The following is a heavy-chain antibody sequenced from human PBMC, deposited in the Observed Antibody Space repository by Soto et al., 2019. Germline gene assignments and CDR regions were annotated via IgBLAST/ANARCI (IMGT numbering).Heavy chain of an antibody. CDR2: INPNSGGT. D-gene: IGHD3-22*01. Sequence: SLKGSGRASGYTFTDFYMHSVREAPVQGLEWMGWINPNSGGTNYAQKFQGRVTMTRDTSISTAYMELSRLRSDDTAVYYCARDLAYYYDSSGYSPDYWGQGTLVIVSS. CDR3: ARDLAYYYDSSGYSPDY. V-gene: IGHV1-2*02. J-gene: IGHJ4*02. CDR1: GYTFTDFY.